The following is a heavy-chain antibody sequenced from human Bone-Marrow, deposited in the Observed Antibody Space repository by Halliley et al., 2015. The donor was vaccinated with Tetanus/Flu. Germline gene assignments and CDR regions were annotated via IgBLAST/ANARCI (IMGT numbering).Heavy chain of an antibody. V-gene: IGHV4-4*02. CDR3: ATSRGSYLDY. D-gene: IGHD1-26*01. CDR1: GASISSSNW. Sequence: SLRLSCAVSGASISSSNWWSWVRQPPGKGLEWIGEIHHSGRTNYNPSLKGRATISLDKSKNQFSLRLNCVTAADTASYYCATSRGSYLDYWGPGTLVTVSS. CDR2: IHHSGRT. J-gene: IGHJ4*02.